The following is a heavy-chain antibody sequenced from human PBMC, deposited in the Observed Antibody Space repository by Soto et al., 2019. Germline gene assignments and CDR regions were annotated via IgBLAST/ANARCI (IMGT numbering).Heavy chain of an antibody. J-gene: IGHJ4*02. CDR1: GYTFTGYA. Sequence: QAQLVQSGAEVKKPGASVKVSCKASGYTFTGYAIHWVRQAPGQRLEWMGWINAGNGNTKYSQKFQGRVTITRDTSASTAYMELSSLRSEDTAVYYCARGDYYDIHDYWGQGTLVTVSS. V-gene: IGHV1-3*01. D-gene: IGHD3-22*01. CDR3: ARGDYYDIHDY. CDR2: INAGNGNT.